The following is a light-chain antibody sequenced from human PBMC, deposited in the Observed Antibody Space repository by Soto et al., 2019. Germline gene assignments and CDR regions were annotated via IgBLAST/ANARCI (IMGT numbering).Light chain of an antibody. Sequence: DIQITQSPSSLSSSVGDRVTITFQASQDIANYLNWYQQKAGRAPKFLIYDASNLETGVPSRFSGSGSGTDFTLTISSLQPEDIATYYCQQYDNLPLTFGGGTKVDI. V-gene: IGKV1-33*01. CDR1: QDIANY. CDR3: QQYDNLPLT. J-gene: IGKJ4*01. CDR2: DAS.